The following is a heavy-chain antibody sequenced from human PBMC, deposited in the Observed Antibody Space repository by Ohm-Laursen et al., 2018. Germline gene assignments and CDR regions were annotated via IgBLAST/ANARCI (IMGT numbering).Heavy chain of an antibody. V-gene: IGHV4-39*01. CDR3: ARRANSAFPYYLDY. CDR1: GGSISSSSYY. D-gene: IGHD1-26*01. CDR2: IYYSGST. J-gene: IGHJ4*02. Sequence: TLSLTCTVSGGSISSSSYYWGWIRQPPGKGLEWIGSIYYSGSTYYNPSLKSRVTISVDTSKNQFSLKLSSVTAADTAVYYCARRANSAFPYYLDYWGQGTLVTVSS.